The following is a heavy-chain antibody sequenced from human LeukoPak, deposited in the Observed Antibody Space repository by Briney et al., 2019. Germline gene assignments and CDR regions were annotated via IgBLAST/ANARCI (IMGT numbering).Heavy chain of an antibody. D-gene: IGHD5-12*01. J-gene: IGHJ4*02. V-gene: IGHV4-59*01. Sequence: SETLSLTCTVSGASITRYFWDWIRQPPGKELEWIGYISSGGSTNYNPSLKSRVTISIDTSKNQFSLKLTSATAADTAVYYCARGDDYKSTLFDYWGQGTLVTVSS. CDR1: GASITRYF. CDR3: ARGDDYKSTLFDY. CDR2: ISSGGST.